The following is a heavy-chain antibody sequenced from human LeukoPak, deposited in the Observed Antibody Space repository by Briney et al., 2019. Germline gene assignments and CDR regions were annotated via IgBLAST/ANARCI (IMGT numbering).Heavy chain of an antibody. J-gene: IGHJ4*02. Sequence: SETLSLTCGVSGGSISGTNWWSWVRQPPRQGLEWIGEISLAGQTNNNPSLNGRVTMSLDKSSNQLSLHLTSVTAADTATYYCSRESGPFCPFGYWGQGTLVIVSS. CDR1: GGSISGTNW. CDR3: SRESGPFCPFGY. CDR2: ISLAGQT. D-gene: IGHD1-26*01. V-gene: IGHV4/OR15-8*02.